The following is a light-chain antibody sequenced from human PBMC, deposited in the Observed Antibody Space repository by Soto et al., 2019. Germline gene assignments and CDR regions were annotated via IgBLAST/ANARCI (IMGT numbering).Light chain of an antibody. Sequence: EIVMTQSPATLSVSPGERATLSCRASQSVSSNLAWYQQKPRQAPRLLIYGASTRATGIPARFSGSGSGTEFTLTISSLQSEDFAVYYCQQYNNWITFGQGTRLEIK. V-gene: IGKV3-15*01. CDR3: QQYNNWIT. CDR1: QSVSSN. CDR2: GAS. J-gene: IGKJ5*01.